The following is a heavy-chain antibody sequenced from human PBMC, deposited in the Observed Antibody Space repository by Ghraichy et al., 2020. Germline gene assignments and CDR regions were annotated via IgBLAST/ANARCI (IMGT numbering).Heavy chain of an antibody. CDR1: GGSISSGDYY. V-gene: IGHV4-30-4*01. CDR2: IYYSGST. D-gene: IGHD2-2*01. Sequence: SETLSLTCTVSGGSISSGDYYWSWIRQPPGKGLEWIGYIYYSGSTYYNPSLKSRVTISVDTSKNQFSLKLSSVTAADTAVYYCARARYCSSTSCYGYYYYGMDVWGQGTTVTVSS. J-gene: IGHJ6*02. CDR3: ARARYCSSTSCYGYYYYGMDV.